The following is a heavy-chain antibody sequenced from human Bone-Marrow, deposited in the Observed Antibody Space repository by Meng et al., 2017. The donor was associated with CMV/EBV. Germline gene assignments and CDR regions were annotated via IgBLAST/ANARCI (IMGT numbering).Heavy chain of an antibody. V-gene: IGHV1-2*02. J-gene: IGHJ4*02. CDR1: GYNFTSYG. CDR3: ARDLDYGDYASDY. D-gene: IGHD4-17*01. CDR2: INPNSGGT. Sequence: QVQLGQFGAEVKKPGASVKVSCKASGYNFTSYGISWVRQAPGQGLEWMGWINPNSGGTNYAQKFQGRVTMTRDTSISTAYMELSRLRSDDTAVYYCARDLDYGDYASDYWGQGTLVTVSS.